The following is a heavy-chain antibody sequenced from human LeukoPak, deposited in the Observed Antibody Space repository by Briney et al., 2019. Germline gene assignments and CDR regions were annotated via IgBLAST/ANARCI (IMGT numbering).Heavy chain of an antibody. V-gene: IGHV4-59*08. CDR3: ARHPQAAMAYFDY. Sequence: KPSETLSLTCSVPGGSISSYYWSWIRQPPGKGLEWIGYIYYRGSTNYNPSLKSRVTISVDTSKNQFSLKLSSVTAADTAVYYCARHPQAAMAYFDYWGQGTLVTVSS. CDR1: GGSISSYY. J-gene: IGHJ4*02. CDR2: IYYRGST.